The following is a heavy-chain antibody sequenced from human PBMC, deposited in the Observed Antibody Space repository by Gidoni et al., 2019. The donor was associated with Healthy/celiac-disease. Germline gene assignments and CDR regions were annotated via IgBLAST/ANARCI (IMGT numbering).Heavy chain of an antibody. D-gene: IGHD4-17*01. V-gene: IGHV1-18*01. CDR2: ISAYNGNT. CDR1: GYTFTSYG. CDR3: ASSPVGNYGGTIPEYFDY. J-gene: IGHJ4*02. Sequence: QVQLVQSGAEVKKPGASVKVSCKASGYTFTSYGISWVRQAPGQGLEWMGWISAYNGNTNYAQKLQGRVTMTTDTSTSTAYMELRSLRSDDTAVYYCASSPVGNYGGTIPEYFDYWGQGTLVTVSS.